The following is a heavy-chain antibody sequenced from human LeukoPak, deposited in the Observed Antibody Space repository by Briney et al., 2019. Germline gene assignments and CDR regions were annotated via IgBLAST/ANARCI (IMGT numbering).Heavy chain of an antibody. D-gene: IGHD2-15*01. V-gene: IGHV3-21*01. CDR3: ARDRPTGASRVFVVQ. CDR1: GFTFSNHA. CDR2: MSSGRTYI. Sequence: GGSLRLYCTASGFTFSNHAMTWVRQAPGKGLECVSSMSSGRTYIYYAESVRGRFTISRDKAKNSLYLVMNSLRAEDTATYYCARDRPTGASRVFVVQWGQGTLVTVSS. J-gene: IGHJ4*02.